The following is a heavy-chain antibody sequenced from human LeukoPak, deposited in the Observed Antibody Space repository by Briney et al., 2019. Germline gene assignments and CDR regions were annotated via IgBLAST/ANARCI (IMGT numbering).Heavy chain of an antibody. CDR2: INPNSGGT. J-gene: IGHJ3*02. D-gene: IGHD5-18*01. Sequence: GASVKVSCKASGYTFTGYYMHWVRQAPGQGLEWMGWINPNSGGTNYAQKFQGMVTMTRDTSISTAYMELSRLRSDDTAVYYCAKPNGDTGAFGIWGQGTMVTVSS. V-gene: IGHV1-2*02. CDR1: GYTFTGYY. CDR3: AKPNGDTGAFGI.